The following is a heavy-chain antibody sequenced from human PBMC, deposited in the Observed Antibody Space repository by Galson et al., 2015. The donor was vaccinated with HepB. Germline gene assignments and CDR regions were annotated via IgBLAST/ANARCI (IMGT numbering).Heavy chain of an antibody. V-gene: IGHV3-48*02. CDR2: ISSSSSTI. D-gene: IGHD3-3*01. CDR1: GFTFSSYS. CDR3: ARDQRGIFGVVTRYFDY. Sequence: SLRLSCAASGFTFSSYSMNWVRQAPGKGLEWVSYISSSSSTIYYADSVKGRFTISRDNAKNSLYLQMNSLRDEDTAVYYCARDQRGIFGVVTRYFDYWGQGTLVTVSS. J-gene: IGHJ4*02.